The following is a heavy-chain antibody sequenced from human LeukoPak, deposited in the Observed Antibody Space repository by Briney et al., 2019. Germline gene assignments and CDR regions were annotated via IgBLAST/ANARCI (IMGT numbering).Heavy chain of an antibody. D-gene: IGHD5-24*01. J-gene: IGHJ4*02. CDR2: IWYDGSNK. V-gene: IGHV3-33*01. Sequence: AGGSLRLSCAASGFTFSSYGMHWVRQAPGKGLEWVAVIWYDGSNKYYADSVKGRFTISRDNSKNTLYLQMNSLRAEDTAVYYCARERYGRPIFDYWGQGTLVTVSS. CDR3: ARERYGRPIFDY. CDR1: GFTFSSYG.